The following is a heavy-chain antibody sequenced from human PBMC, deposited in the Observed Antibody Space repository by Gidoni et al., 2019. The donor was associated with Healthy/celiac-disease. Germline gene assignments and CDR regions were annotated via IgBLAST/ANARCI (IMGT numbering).Heavy chain of an antibody. D-gene: IGHD3-3*01. Sequence: QVQLVQSGAEVKKPGASVKVSCKASGYTFTSYGISWVRQAPGQGLEWMGWISAYNGNTNYAQKLQGRVTMTTDTSTSTAYMELRSLRSDDTAVYYCAREMRSTYYDFWSGYSTFDYWGQGTLVTVSS. CDR2: ISAYNGNT. J-gene: IGHJ4*02. CDR1: GYTFTSYG. V-gene: IGHV1-18*01. CDR3: AREMRSTYYDFWSGYSTFDY.